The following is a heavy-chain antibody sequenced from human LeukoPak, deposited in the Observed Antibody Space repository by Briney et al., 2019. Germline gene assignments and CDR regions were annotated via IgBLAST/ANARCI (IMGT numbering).Heavy chain of an antibody. CDR1: GYTFTSYD. D-gene: IGHD3-9*01. CDR2: MNPNSGNT. Sequence: ASVKVSCKASGYTFTSYDINWVRQATGQGLEWMGWMNPNSGNTGYAQKFQGRVTVTRDTSTSTVYMELSSLTSEDTAVYYCARDQNILTGYYWGAGWFDPWGQGTLVTVSS. V-gene: IGHV1-8*01. CDR3: ARDQNILTGYYWGAGWFDP. J-gene: IGHJ5*02.